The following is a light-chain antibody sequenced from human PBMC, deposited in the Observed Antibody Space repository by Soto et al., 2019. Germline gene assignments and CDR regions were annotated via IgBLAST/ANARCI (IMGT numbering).Light chain of an antibody. CDR1: QSISRDY. V-gene: IGKV3-20*01. J-gene: IGKJ1*01. CDR3: QQYGRSWT. CDR2: GVS. Sequence: EAVLTQSPGTLSLSPGERASLSCRASQSISRDYLAWYQQKPGQAPRLLLYGVSNRATGIPDRFSGSGSGTDFTLTISRLEPEDFAVYYCQQYGRSWTFGQGTKVDI.